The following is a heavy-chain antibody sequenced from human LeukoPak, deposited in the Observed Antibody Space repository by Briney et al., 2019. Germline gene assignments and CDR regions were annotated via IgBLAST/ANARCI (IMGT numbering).Heavy chain of an antibody. V-gene: IGHV4-34*01. CDR1: GGSFSGYY. CDR3: ARVERGWFGEESTMNY. Sequence: PSETRSLTCAVYGGSFSGYYWSWIRQPPGKGLEWIGEINHSGSTNYNPSLRSRVTISVDTSKNQFSLNLSSVTDADTAVDYCARVERGWFGEESTMNYWGQGTLVTVSS. CDR2: INHSGST. J-gene: IGHJ4*01. D-gene: IGHD3-10*01.